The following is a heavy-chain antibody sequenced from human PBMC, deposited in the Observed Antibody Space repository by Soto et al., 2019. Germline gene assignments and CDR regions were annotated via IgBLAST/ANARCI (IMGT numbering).Heavy chain of an antibody. CDR2: LYGNSGGI. D-gene: IGHD4-17*01. Sequence: GGSLRLSCAASGFTFASYAMTWVRQAPGKGLESVAGLYGNSGGIQYSDSVKGRFTISRDNSKNTVYLQMNSLRVEDTAVYFCAKDAVPGDGVWLMDHWGQGTLVTVSS. CDR1: GFTFASYA. V-gene: IGHV3-23*01. J-gene: IGHJ4*02. CDR3: AKDAVPGDGVWLMDH.